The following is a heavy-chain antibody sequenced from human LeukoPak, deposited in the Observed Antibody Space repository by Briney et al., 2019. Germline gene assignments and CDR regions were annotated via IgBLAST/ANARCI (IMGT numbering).Heavy chain of an antibody. J-gene: IGHJ4*02. Sequence: QPGGSLRLSCSTSGFTFSGFHMSWLRQAPGMGLEHVAWISSLHSTTYYADSVVGRFTISRDNDKDLLYLQMDSLREDDTAVYYCAKDPHAGIFDSWGQGTLVTVSS. V-gene: IGHV3-48*02. CDR3: AKDPHAGIFDS. CDR2: ISSLHSTT. CDR1: GFTFSGFH.